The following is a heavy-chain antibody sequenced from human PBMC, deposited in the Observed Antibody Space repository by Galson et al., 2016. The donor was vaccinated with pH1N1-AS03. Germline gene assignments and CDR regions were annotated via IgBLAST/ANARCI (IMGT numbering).Heavy chain of an antibody. CDR3: VRRATGLDI. Sequence: ETLSLSCSVSTRSCRGAYWAGVRQPPGKGLEGTGEVILGSNNDCVAGENGQYAPSLNSRITIPIDTSRSQLSLSLTSVTAADTAVYYCVRRATGLDIWGQGSMVTVSS. CDR1: TRSCRGAY. V-gene: IGHV4-34*12. CDR2: VILGSNN. J-gene: IGHJ3*02.